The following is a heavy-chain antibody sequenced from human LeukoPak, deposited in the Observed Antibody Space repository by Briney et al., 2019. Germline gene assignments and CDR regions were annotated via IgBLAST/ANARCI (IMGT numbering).Heavy chain of an antibody. J-gene: IGHJ3*02. CDR1: GFTFDDYA. Sequence: GGSLRLSCAASGFTFDDYAMHWVRQAPGKGLEWVSGISWNSGSIGYADSVKGRFTISRDNAKNSLYLQMNSLRAEDMALYYCAKVMLRDTVGTGGGAFDIWGQGTMVTVSS. D-gene: IGHD5-18*01. V-gene: IGHV3-9*03. CDR2: ISWNSGSI. CDR3: AKVMLRDTVGTGGGAFDI.